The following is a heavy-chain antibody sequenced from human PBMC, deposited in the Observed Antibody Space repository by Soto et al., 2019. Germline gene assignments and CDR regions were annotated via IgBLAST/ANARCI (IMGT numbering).Heavy chain of an antibody. D-gene: IGHD5-12*01. CDR1: GGSISSGDNY. V-gene: IGHV4-31*03. CDR2: IYYSGTT. J-gene: IGHJ4*02. CDR3: ARDRGGYNSIDY. Sequence: QVQLQESGPGLVKPSQTLSLTCTVSGGSISSGDNYWSWIRQHPGEGLEWIGYIYYSGTTYYNPSLESRLTSSVDTSKNQFSLKLSSVTAADTAVYYCARDRGGYNSIDYWGQGTLVTVSS.